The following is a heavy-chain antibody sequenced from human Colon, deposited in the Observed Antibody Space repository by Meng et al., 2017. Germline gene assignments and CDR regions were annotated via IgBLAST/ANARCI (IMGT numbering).Heavy chain of an antibody. CDR2: IYYSGST. V-gene: IGHV4-59*01. CDR1: GGSINNYY. D-gene: IGHD5-24*01. J-gene: IGHJ4*02. CDR3: ARGGAWLQSFDY. Sequence: QVPLQESGPGLVKPSETLSVNCTVSGGSINNYYWSWIRQSPGKGLEWIGYIYYSGSTNYNPSLKSRVTISVDTSKNQFSLKLRSVTSADTAVYYCARGGAWLQSFDYWGQGTLVTVSS.